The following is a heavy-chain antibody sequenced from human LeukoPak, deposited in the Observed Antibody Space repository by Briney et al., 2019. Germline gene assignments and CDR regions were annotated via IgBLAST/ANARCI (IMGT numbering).Heavy chain of an antibody. CDR3: ASPAAGTNSDF. D-gene: IGHD1-1*01. V-gene: IGHV3-11*03. J-gene: IGHJ4*02. Sequence: GGSLRLSCAASGFTFSDYYMSWIRQAPGKGLEWVSYMSSSSGYTNYADSVKGRFTISRDNVNNSLYLQMNSLRAEDTAVYYCASPAAGTNSDFWGQGTLVTAST. CDR1: GFTFSDYY. CDR2: MSSSSGYT.